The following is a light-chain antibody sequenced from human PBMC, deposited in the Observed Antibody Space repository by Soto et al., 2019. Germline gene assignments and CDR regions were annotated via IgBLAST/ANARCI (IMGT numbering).Light chain of an antibody. CDR3: SSYAGSDNFV. Sequence: QSALTQPPSASGSPGQSVTISCTGTSSDVGANNDYVSWYQQHPGKVPKLMIYEVSKRPTRVPDRFSGSKSGNTASLTVSGLQADDEADYYCSSYAGSDNFVFGTGTKVTVL. CDR2: EVS. V-gene: IGLV2-8*01. CDR1: SSDVGANNDY. J-gene: IGLJ1*01.